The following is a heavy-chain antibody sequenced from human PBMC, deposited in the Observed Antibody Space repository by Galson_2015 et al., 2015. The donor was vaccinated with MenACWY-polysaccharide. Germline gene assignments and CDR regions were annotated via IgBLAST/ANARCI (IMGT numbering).Heavy chain of an antibody. CDR1: GSRFSNSG. D-gene: IGHD2-2*01. CDR2: IKYDGRNK. V-gene: IGHV3-33*01. CDR3: AREGSRIVFHAFGI. Sequence: SLRLSCAASGSRFSNSGMHWVRQAPGKGLEWVAVIKYDGRNKVYADSVKGRFTITRDNSTNTVYLEMNTLGVEDTAVYYCAREGSRIVFHAFGIWGQGTMVTVSS. J-gene: IGHJ3*02.